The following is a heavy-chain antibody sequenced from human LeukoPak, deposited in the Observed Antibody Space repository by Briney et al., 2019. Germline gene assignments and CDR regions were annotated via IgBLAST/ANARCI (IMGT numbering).Heavy chain of an antibody. CDR3: ASSPGYYHFLSGYSSNGEFDY. CDR1: GGSISSYY. V-gene: IGHV4-4*09. J-gene: IGHJ4*02. Sequence: SETLSLTCTVSGGSISSYYWSWIRQPPGKGLEWIGYIYTSVSTNYNPSLKSRVTISVDTSKNRFSLKLSSVTAADTAVYYCASSPGYYHFLSGYSSNGEFDYWGQGTLVTVSS. CDR2: IYTSVST. D-gene: IGHD3-3*01.